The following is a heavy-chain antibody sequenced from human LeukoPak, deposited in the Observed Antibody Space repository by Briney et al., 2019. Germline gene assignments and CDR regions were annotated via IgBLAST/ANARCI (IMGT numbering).Heavy chain of an antibody. V-gene: IGHV3-74*01. D-gene: IGHD6-19*01. J-gene: IGHJ4*02. CDR2: INPDGSTT. Sequence: GGSLRLSCAASGFTFTNYWMFWVRQAPGKGLVWVSGINPDGSTTTYADSVKGRFTISRDNSKNTLYLQMNSLRAEDTAVYYCARAPIYSSGWYGDYWGQGTLVTVSS. CDR1: GFTFTNYW. CDR3: ARAPIYSSGWYGDY.